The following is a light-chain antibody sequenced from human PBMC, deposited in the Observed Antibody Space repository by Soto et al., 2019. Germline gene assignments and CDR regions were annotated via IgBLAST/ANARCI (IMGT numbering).Light chain of an antibody. CDR3: LLFMSGISV. J-gene: IGLJ3*02. Sequence: QTVVTQEPSFSVSPGGTVTLTCGLTSGSVSTTNYPSWYQQTPGQAPRTLIYDTNTRTAGVPDRFSGSILGNKAALTITGAQANDESDYYCLLFMSGISVFGGGTKLTVL. CDR1: SGSVSTTNY. CDR2: DTN. V-gene: IGLV8-61*01.